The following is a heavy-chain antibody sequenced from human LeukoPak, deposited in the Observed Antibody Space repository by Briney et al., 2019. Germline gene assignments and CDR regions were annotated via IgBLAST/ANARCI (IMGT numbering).Heavy chain of an antibody. CDR2: ISGSGGSA. J-gene: IGHJ4*02. CDR1: GFTFSSFA. V-gene: IGHV3-23*01. D-gene: IGHD5-18*01. Sequence: SGRSLKLSCAASGFTFSSFAMSRVRQSPGEGLECVSGISGSGGSAYYADSVKGRFTISRDNSKNTLYLQMHSLRAEETAVYYCAKAGRGYSFAYYFYYWGQGTLVTVSS. CDR3: AKAGRGYSFAYYFYY.